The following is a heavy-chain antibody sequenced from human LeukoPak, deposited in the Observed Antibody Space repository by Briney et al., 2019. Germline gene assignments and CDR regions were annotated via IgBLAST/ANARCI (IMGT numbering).Heavy chain of an antibody. CDR1: GYSISSGYY. J-gene: IGHJ4*02. Sequence: SETLSLTCTVSGYSISSGYYWGWIRQPPGKGLEWIGSIYHSGSTYYNPSLKSRVTISVDTSKSQFSLKLSSVTAADTAVYYCASGSYYSKSYFDYWGQGTLVTVSS. D-gene: IGHD1-26*01. CDR2: IYHSGST. CDR3: ASGSYYSKSYFDY. V-gene: IGHV4-38-2*02.